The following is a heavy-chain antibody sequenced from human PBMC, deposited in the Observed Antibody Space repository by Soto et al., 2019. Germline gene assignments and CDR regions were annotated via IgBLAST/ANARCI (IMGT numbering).Heavy chain of an antibody. V-gene: IGHV4-39*01. CDR3: ARHAYSRAVAGLFDY. CDR1: GGSISSSSYY. D-gene: IGHD6-19*01. Sequence: SETLSLTCTASGGSISSSSYYWGWIRQPPGKGLEWIGSIYYSGSTYYNQSLKSRVTISVDTSKKQFSLKLSSVTAADTAVYYCARHAYSRAVAGLFDYWGQGTLVTVSS. J-gene: IGHJ4*02. CDR2: IYYSGST.